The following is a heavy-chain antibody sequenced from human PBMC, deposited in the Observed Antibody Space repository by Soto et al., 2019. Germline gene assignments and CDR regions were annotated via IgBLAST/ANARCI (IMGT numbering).Heavy chain of an antibody. CDR2: LYYTGTT. J-gene: IGHJ5*02. CDR3: GDYRSSPNRYDWLEP. Sequence: PSSSXSLTGSLGVWCSFISSYYFCWIRQPPGKVRDWIGSLYYTGTTNYNSSLKSRVTISADKSQNQFSLRLSSVTAADTAVYSCGDYRSSPNRYDWLEPWGQGTLV. D-gene: IGHD2-2*01. CDR1: VWCSFISSYY. V-gene: IGHV4-39*01.